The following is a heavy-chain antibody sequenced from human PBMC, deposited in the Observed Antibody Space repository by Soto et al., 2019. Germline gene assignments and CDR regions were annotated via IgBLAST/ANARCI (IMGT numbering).Heavy chain of an antibody. J-gene: IGHJ6*02. CDR2: ISSSSSYI. Sequence: EVQLLESGGGLVQPGGSLRLSCAASGFTFINYAMSWVRQAPGKGLEWVSSISSSSSYIYYADSGKGRFTISRDNAKNSLYLQMNSLRAEDTAVYYCARVLIDCSGGGCYSHYYYGMDVWGQGTTVTVSS. CDR1: GFTFINYA. D-gene: IGHD2-15*01. V-gene: IGHV3-21*01. CDR3: ARVLIDCSGGGCYSHYYYGMDV.